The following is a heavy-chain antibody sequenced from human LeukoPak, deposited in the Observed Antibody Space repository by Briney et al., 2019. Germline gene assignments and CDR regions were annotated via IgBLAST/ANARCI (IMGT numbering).Heavy chain of an antibody. CDR3: AKARGYYYGLDV. Sequence: QAGGSLRLSCAASGFTFSSYGMHWVRQAPGQGLEWVSVIYSGGTTYYADSVKGRCTISRESSENMVFLEMNYLEVEDTAVYYCAKARGYYYGLDVWGQGTTVTVSS. J-gene: IGHJ6*02. CDR2: IYSGGTT. V-gene: IGHV3-NL1*01. CDR1: GFTFSSYG.